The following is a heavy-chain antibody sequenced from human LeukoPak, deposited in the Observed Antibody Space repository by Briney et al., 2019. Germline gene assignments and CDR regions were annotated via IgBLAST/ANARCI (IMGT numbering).Heavy chain of an antibody. CDR1: GYTFTSYD. CDR3: ARAPDYYDSSGYYFDY. D-gene: IGHD3-22*01. J-gene: IGHJ4*02. CDR2: MNPNIGNT. V-gene: IGHV1-8*01. Sequence: ASVKVTCKASGYTFTSYDINWVRQATGQGLEWMGWMNPNIGNTGYAQKFQGRVTMTRNTSISTAYMELSSLRSEDAAVYYCARAPDYYDSSGYYFDYWGQGTLVTVSS.